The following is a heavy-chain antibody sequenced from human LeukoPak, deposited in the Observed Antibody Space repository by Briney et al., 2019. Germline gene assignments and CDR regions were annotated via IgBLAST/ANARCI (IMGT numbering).Heavy chain of an antibody. CDR2: INSDGSST. CDR3: AKDGIRYYYDSSGYYGDY. Sequence: PGGSLTLSCAASGFTFSHYWMHWVRQAPGEGLVWVSRINSDGSSTFYADSVKGRFTISRDNAKNTLYLQMTSLRAEDTAVYYCAKDGIRYYYDSSGYYGDYWGQGTLVTVSS. CDR1: GFTFSHYW. J-gene: IGHJ4*02. D-gene: IGHD3-22*01. V-gene: IGHV3-74*01.